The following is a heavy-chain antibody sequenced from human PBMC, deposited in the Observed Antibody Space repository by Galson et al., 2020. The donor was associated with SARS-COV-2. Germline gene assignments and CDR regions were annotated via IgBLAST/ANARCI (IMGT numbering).Heavy chain of an antibody. D-gene: IGHD5-18*01. J-gene: IGHJ4*02. Sequence: GESLKISCAASGFSFSNFDMSWVRQAPGKGLEWVSSVSRGGPGTFYADSVKGRFTISRDNSKNTLSLQMTSLRADDTALYYCAKDPGYSYGTYFDYWGQGTLVTVSS. CDR1: GFSFSNFD. V-gene: IGHV3-23*01. CDR2: VSRGGPGT. CDR3: AKDPGYSYGTYFDY.